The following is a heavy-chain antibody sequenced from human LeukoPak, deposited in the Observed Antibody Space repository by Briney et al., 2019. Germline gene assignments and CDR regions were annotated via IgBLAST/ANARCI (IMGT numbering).Heavy chain of an antibody. CDR2: FDPEDGET. J-gene: IGHJ3*02. CDR3: ATSAAGTTTWDAFDI. Sequence: GASVKVSCTVSGYTLTELSMHWVRQAPGKGLEWMGGFDPEDGETIYAQKFQGRVTMTEDTSTDTAYMELSSLRSEDTAVYYCATSAAGTTTWDAFDIWGQGTMVTVSS. CDR1: GYTLTELS. V-gene: IGHV1-24*01. D-gene: IGHD1-1*01.